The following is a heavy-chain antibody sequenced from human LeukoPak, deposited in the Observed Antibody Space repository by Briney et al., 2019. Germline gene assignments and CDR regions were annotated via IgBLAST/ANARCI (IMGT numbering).Heavy chain of an antibody. CDR2: ISSSGSTI. CDR3: SLVGATSYYYYGMDV. V-gene: IGHV3-48*03. CDR1: GFTFSSYE. D-gene: IGHD1-26*01. J-gene: IGHJ6*02. Sequence: GGSLRLSRAASGFTFSSYEMNWVRQAPGKGLEWVSYISSSGSTIYYADSVKGRFTISRDNAKNSLYLQMNSLRAEDTAVYYCSLVGATSYYYYGMDVWGQGTTVTVSS.